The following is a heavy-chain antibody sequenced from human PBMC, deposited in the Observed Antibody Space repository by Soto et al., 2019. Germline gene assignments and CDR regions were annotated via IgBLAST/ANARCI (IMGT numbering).Heavy chain of an antibody. CDR2: ISYDGSNK. Sequence: QVQLVESGGGVVQPGRSLRLSCAASGFTFSSYAMHWVRQAPGKGLEWVAVISYDGSNKYYADSVKGRFTISRDNSKNTLYLQMNSLRAEDTAVYYCASHEYCGGDCYSPRLDYWGQGTLVTVSS. D-gene: IGHD2-21*02. CDR1: GFTFSSYA. V-gene: IGHV3-30-3*01. CDR3: ASHEYCGGDCYSPRLDY. J-gene: IGHJ4*02.